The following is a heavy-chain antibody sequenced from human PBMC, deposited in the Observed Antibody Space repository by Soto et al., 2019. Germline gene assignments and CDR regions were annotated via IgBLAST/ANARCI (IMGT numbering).Heavy chain of an antibody. CDR3: ARGGSSWYFEVYGMDV. CDR1: GYTFTSYD. V-gene: IGHV1-8*01. Sequence: QVQLVQSGAEVKKPGASVKVSCKASGYTFTSYDINWVRQATGQGLEWMGWMNPNSGNTGYAQKFQGRVTMTRNTSLSTAYMELSSLRSEDTAVYYCARGGSSWYFEVYGMDVWGQGTTVTVSS. CDR2: MNPNSGNT. J-gene: IGHJ6*02. D-gene: IGHD6-13*01.